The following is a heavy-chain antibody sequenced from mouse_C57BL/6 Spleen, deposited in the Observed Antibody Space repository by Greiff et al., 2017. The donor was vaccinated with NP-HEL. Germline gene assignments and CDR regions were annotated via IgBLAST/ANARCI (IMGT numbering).Heavy chain of an antibody. D-gene: IGHD1-1*02. V-gene: IGHV5-4*01. CDR2: ISDGGSYT. CDR1: GFTFSSYA. Sequence: EVQVVESGGGLVKPGGSLKLSCAASGFTFSSYAMSWVRQTPEQRLEWVATISDGGSYTYYPDNVKGRFTISRDNAKNNLYLQMSHLKSEDTAMYYCAREGSVRGAMDYWGQGTSVTVSS. CDR3: AREGSVRGAMDY. J-gene: IGHJ4*01.